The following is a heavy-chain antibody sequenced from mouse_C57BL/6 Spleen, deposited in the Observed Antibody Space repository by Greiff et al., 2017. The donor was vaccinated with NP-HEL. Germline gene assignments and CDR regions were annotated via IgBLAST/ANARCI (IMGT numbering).Heavy chain of an antibody. Sequence: QVQLQQSGAELVRPGASVTLSCKASGYTFTDYEMHWVKQTPVHGLEWIGAIDPETGGTAYNQKFKGKAILTADKSSSTAYMELRSLTSEDSAVYYCTREGYGSTHWYFDVWGTGTTVTVSS. V-gene: IGHV1-15*01. J-gene: IGHJ1*03. CDR1: GYTFTDYE. CDR3: TREGYGSTHWYFDV. D-gene: IGHD1-1*01. CDR2: IDPETGGT.